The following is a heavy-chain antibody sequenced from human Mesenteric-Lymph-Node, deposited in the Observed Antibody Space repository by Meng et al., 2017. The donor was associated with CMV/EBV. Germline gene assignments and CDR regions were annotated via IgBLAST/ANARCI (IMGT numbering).Heavy chain of an antibody. J-gene: IGHJ4*02. D-gene: IGHD3-3*01. CDR3: AKGGFWGGYYTNYFDY. CDR1: FTLRSYA. Sequence: FTLRSYAMSWVRQAPGKGLEWVSGISGSGGSKYYAGYVKGRFTISRDNSKNTLYLQMNSLRAEDTAVYYCAKGGFWGGYYTNYFDYWGQGTLVTVSS. V-gene: IGHV3-23*01. CDR2: ISGSGGSK.